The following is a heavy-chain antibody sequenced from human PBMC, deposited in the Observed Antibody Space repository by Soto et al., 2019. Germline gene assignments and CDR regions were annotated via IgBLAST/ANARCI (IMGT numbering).Heavy chain of an antibody. CDR2: IKQDGREK. V-gene: IGHV3-7*01. Sequence: EVQLVESGGGLVQPGGSLRLSCAASGVIFSSYWMTWVRQAPGKGLEWVANIKQDGREKFFVDSVKGRFTISRDNAKNSLYLQMNSLRAEDTAVYYCGRVDVQFDYWGQGTLVTVSS. CDR1: GVIFSSYW. J-gene: IGHJ4*02. CDR3: GRVDVQFDY.